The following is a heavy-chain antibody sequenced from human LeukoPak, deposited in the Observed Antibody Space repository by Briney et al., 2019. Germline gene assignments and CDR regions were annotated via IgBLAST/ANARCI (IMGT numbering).Heavy chain of an antibody. J-gene: IGHJ6*03. CDR2: IRSKANSYAT. CDR3: TRQYYDSSGYYYYYYYYYMDV. D-gene: IGHD3-22*01. V-gene: IGHV3-73*01. CDR1: GFTFSGSA. Sequence: GRSLRLSCAASGFTFSGSAMHWVRQASGKGLEWVGRIRSKANSYATAYAASVKGRFTISRDDSKNTAYLQMNSLKTEDTAVYYCTRQYYDSSGYYYYYYYYYMDVWGKGTTVTVSS.